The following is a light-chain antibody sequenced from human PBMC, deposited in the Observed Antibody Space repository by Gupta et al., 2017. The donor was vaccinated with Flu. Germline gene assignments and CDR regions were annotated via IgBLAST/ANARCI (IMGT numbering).Light chain of an antibody. CDR2: AAS. CDR1: QTINIY. V-gene: IGKV1-39*01. Sequence: DIQMTQSPSSLSASVGDRVTITCRASQTINIYLHWYQQKPGKAPKLLIYAASSLQSGVPSRFSGSGSGTDFTLTISSLQPEDFATYYCQQSDSTPRTFGQGTKVEIK. CDR3: QQSDSTPRT. J-gene: IGKJ1*01.